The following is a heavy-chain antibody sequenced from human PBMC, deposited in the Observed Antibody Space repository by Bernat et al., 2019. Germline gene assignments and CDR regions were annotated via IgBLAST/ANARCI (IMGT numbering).Heavy chain of an antibody. J-gene: IGHJ6*02. Sequence: EVQLVESGGALFQPVGPLRLSCAASGFSLSSTWMSWVRQAPGKGLERVGHISEDGSVENYVDSVKGRFTISRDNAKKSVYLQMTSLSDEDTAGYYCARDSYGSLDVWGQGPTVTVS. CDR2: ISEDGSVE. D-gene: IGHD3-10*01. CDR3: ARDSYGSLDV. V-gene: IGHV3-7*04. CDR1: GFSLSSTW.